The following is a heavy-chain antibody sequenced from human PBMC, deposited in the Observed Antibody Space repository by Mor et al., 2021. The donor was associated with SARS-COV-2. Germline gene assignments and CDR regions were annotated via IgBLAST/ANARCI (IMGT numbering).Heavy chain of an antibody. CDR3: ARDAAYYTMDV. J-gene: IGHJ6*02. CDR2: ILDVGSDK. V-gene: IGHV3-30*03. Sequence: ILDVGSDKYYTDSVKGRFTISRDNSKNTLYLQMSSLRPEDTAVYFCARDAAYYTMDVWGQGTTVTVSS.